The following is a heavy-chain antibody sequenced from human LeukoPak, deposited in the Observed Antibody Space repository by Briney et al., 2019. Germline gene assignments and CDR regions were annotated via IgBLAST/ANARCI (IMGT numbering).Heavy chain of an antibody. Sequence: ASVKVSCKASGYTFTSYYMHWVRQAPGQGLEWMGIINPSGGSTSYAQKFQGRVTMTRDTSTSTVYMELSSLRSEDTAVYYCARDSLYYYDSSGYPGYWGKGTTVTVSS. CDR1: GYTFTSYY. CDR2: INPSGGST. CDR3: ARDSLYYYDSSGYPGY. V-gene: IGHV1-46*01. J-gene: IGHJ6*04. D-gene: IGHD3-22*01.